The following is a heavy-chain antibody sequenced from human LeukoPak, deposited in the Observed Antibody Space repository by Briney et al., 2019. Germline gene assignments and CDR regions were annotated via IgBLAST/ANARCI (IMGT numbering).Heavy chain of an antibody. D-gene: IGHD1-26*01. CDR1: GGTFSSYA. J-gene: IGHJ6*02. CDR3: ARAKGAAAGTGGSYLKLYYYYGMDV. CDR2: IIPIFGTA. Sequence: SVKVSCKASGGTFSSYAISWVRQAPGQGLEWMGGIIPIFGTANYAQKFQGRVTITADESTSTAYMELSSLRSEDTAVYYCARAKGAAAGTGGSYLKLYYYYGMDVWGQGTTVTVSS. V-gene: IGHV1-69*13.